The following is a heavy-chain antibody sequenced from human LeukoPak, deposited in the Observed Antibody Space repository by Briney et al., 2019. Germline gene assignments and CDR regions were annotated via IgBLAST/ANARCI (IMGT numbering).Heavy chain of an antibody. J-gene: IGHJ5*02. CDR3: ARVVVGATSSWFDP. D-gene: IGHD1-26*01. CDR1: GGSFSGYY. Sequence: SETLSLTCAVYGGSFSGYYWSWIRQPPGKGLEWIGEINHSGSTYYNPSLKSRVTISVDRSKNQFSLKLGSVTAADTAVYYCARVVVGATSSWFDPWGQGTLVTVSS. V-gene: IGHV4-34*01. CDR2: INHSGST.